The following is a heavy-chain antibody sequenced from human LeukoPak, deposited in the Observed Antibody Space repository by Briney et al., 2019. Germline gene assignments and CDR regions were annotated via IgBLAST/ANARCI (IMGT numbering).Heavy chain of an antibody. CDR3: AKDVRGSTSWYGLDY. CDR2: ISWDGGST. D-gene: IGHD6-13*01. J-gene: IGHJ4*02. V-gene: IGHV3-43D*03. Sequence: GGSLRLSCAASGFTFDDYAMHWVRQAPGKGLEWVSLISWDGGSTYYAGSVKGRFTISRGNSKNSLYLQMNSLRPEDTALYYCAKDVRGSTSWYGLDYWGQGTLVTVSS. CDR1: GFTFDDYA.